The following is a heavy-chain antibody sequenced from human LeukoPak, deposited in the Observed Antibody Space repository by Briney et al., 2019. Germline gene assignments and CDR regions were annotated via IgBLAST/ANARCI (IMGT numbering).Heavy chain of an antibody. V-gene: IGHV3-23*01. CDR1: GFTFSSFA. CDR3: AKDLHDYGNYVGWFDS. D-gene: IGHD4-11*01. J-gene: IGHJ5*01. Sequence: GGSLRLSCAASGFTFSSFAMDWVRQAPGKGLEWVSAISGSGDNTYYADSVKGRFTISRDNSKTPLFLQMNSLSAEDTAVYYCAKDLHDYGNYVGWFDSWGQGTLVTVSS. CDR2: ISGSGDNT.